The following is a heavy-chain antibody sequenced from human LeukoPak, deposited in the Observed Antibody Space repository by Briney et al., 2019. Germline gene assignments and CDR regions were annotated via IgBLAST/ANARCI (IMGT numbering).Heavy chain of an antibody. J-gene: IGHJ4*02. CDR2: ISSGSSYI. CDR1: GLTFSTYT. Sequence: GGSLRLSCAASGLTFSTYTMNWVRQAPGKGLEWVSSISSGSSYIYYADSMKGRFTISRDNAKNSLYLQMNSLKAGDTAVYFCASHYDIDYWGQGTLVTVSS. D-gene: IGHD3-9*01. CDR3: ASHYDIDY. V-gene: IGHV3-21*06.